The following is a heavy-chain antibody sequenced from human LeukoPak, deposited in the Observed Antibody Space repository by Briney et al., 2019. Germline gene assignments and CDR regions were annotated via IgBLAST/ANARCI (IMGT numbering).Heavy chain of an antibody. CDR3: ATDRGYEEFRFDY. J-gene: IGHJ4*02. V-gene: IGHV1-46*01. CDR1: GYTFTSYY. CDR2: INPSVSST. Sequence: ASVKVSCKASGYTFTSYYMHWVRQAPGQGLEWMGIINPSVSSTSYAQKFQGRVTMTGDTSTSTIYMELSGLRSEDTAVYYCATDRGYEEFRFDYWGQGTLVTVSS. D-gene: IGHD3-10*01.